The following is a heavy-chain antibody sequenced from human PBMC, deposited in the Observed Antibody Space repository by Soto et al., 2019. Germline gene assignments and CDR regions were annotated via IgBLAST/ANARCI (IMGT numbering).Heavy chain of an antibody. CDR2: ISVHNGYT. CDR3: ARRPILLAIVAASGGEFDY. D-gene: IGHD2-15*01. Sequence: QVQLVQSGAEVKKPGASVKVSCKAFGYSFSSYGISWVRQAPGKGLEWMGWISVHNGYTDYAPKLQGRVTMTTDTPASTAYMELRSLRSDDTAVYYCARRPILLAIVAASGGEFDYWGQGTLVTVSS. J-gene: IGHJ4*02. V-gene: IGHV1-18*01. CDR1: GYSFSSYG.